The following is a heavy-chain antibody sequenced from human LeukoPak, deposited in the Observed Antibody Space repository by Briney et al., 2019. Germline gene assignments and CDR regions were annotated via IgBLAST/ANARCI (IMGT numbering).Heavy chain of an antibody. J-gene: IGHJ6*03. Sequence: PSETLSLTCTVSGGSISSYYWSWIRQPAGKGLEWIGRIYTSGSTNYNPSLKSRVTMSVDTSKNQFSLKLSSVTAADTAVYYCASDFRSWELPYYYYYYMDVWGKGTTVTVSS. V-gene: IGHV4-4*07. CDR2: IYTSGST. CDR3: ASDFRSWELPYYYYYYMDV. CDR1: GGSISSYY. D-gene: IGHD1-26*01.